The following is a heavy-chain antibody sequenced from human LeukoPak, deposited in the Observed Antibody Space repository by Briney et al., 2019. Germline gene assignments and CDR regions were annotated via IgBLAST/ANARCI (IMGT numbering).Heavy chain of an antibody. Sequence: SQTLSLTCTVSGGSISSGGYYWSWIRQHPGEGLEWIGYIYYSGSTYYNPSLKSRVTISVDTSKNQFSLKLSSVTAADTAVYYSARSFGRSDYYMDVWGKGTTVTVSS. D-gene: IGHD6-25*01. CDR3: ARSFGRSDYYMDV. CDR2: IYYSGST. J-gene: IGHJ6*03. V-gene: IGHV4-31*03. CDR1: GGSISSGGYY.